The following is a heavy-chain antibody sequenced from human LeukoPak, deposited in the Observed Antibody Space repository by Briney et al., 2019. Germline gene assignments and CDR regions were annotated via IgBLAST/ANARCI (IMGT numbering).Heavy chain of an antibody. CDR2: ISSSSSYI. J-gene: IGHJ3*02. V-gene: IGHV3-21*01. Sequence: GGSLRLSCAASGFTFSSYSMNWVRRAPGKGLEWVSSISSSSSYIYYADSVKGRFTISRDNAKNSLYLQMNSLRAEDTAVYYCAKRIAVGDAFDIWGQGTMVTVSS. CDR3: AKRIAVGDAFDI. CDR1: GFTFSSYS. D-gene: IGHD6-19*01.